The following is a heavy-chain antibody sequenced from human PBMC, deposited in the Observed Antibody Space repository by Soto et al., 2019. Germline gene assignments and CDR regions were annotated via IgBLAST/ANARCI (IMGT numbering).Heavy chain of an antibody. J-gene: IGHJ4*02. D-gene: IGHD3-9*01. CDR3: TTDHPLVDDILTGYSNVDY. CDR1: GFTFSNAW. V-gene: IGHV3-15*01. CDR2: IKSKTDGGTT. Sequence: EVQLVESGGGLVKPGGSLRLSCAASGFTFSNAWMSWVRQAPGKGLEWVGRIKSKTDGGTTDYAAPVKGRFTISRDDSKNTLYLQMNGLKTEDTAVYYCTTDHPLVDDILTGYSNVDYWGQGTLVTVSS.